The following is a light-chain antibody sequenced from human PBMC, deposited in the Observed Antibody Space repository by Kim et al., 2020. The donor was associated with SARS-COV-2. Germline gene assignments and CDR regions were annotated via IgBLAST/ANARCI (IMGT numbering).Light chain of an antibody. Sequence: SYELTQPLSVSVSLGQTATITCGGVNIGSHNLHWYQHRPGQAPFLVLYRDDNRPSGIPERFSGSNSGNTATLTISRAQAEDEADYYCQVWDSSTVVFGGGTQLTVL. CDR3: QVWDSSTVV. V-gene: IGLV3-9*01. CDR2: RDD. J-gene: IGLJ2*01. CDR1: NIGSHN.